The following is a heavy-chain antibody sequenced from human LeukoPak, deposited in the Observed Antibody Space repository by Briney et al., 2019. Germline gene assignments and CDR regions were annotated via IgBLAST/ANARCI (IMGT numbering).Heavy chain of an antibody. Sequence: GGSLRLSCAASGFTFSSYAMSWVRQAPGKGLEWVSAISGSGGSTYYADSVKGRFTISRDSAKNSLYLQMNSLRAEDTAVYYCARESLLGAFDIWGQGTMVTVSS. V-gene: IGHV3-23*01. J-gene: IGHJ3*02. D-gene: IGHD3-16*01. CDR1: GFTFSSYA. CDR3: ARESLLGAFDI. CDR2: ISGSGGST.